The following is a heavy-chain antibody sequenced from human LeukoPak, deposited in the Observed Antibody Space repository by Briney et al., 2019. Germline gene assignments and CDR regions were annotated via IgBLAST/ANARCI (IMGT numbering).Heavy chain of an antibody. CDR1: GFTFSSYG. D-gene: IGHD5-24*01. V-gene: IGHV3-30*18. J-gene: IGHJ4*02. Sequence: GGSLGLSCAASGFTFSSYGMHWVRQAPGKGLEWVAVISYDGSNKYYADSVKGRFTISRDNSKNTLYLQMNSLRAEDTAVYYCAKDFRFDRDGLDYWGQGTLVTVSS. CDR2: ISYDGSNK. CDR3: AKDFRFDRDGLDY.